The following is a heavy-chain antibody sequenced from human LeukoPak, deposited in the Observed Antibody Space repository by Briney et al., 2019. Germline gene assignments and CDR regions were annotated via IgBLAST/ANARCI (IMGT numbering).Heavy chain of an antibody. CDR2: IGSSGSTI. CDR3: ARGVFWADCSSTSCYHFDY. CDR1: GFTFSSYE. V-gene: IGHV3-48*03. D-gene: IGHD2-2*01. J-gene: IGHJ4*02. Sequence: GGSLRLSCAASGFTFSSYEMNWVGQAPGKGLEWGSYIGSSGSTIYYADSVKGRFTISRDNAKNSLYLQMNSLRAEDTGVYYCARGVFWADCSSTSCYHFDYWGPGTLVTVSS.